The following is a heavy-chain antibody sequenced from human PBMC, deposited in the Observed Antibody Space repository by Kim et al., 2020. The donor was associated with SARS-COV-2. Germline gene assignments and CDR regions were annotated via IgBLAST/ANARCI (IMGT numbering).Heavy chain of an antibody. CDR2: ISYDGSNK. Sequence: GGSLGLSCAASGFTFSSYAMHWVRQAPGKGLEWVAVISYDGSNKYYADSVKGRFTISRDNSKNTLYLQMNSLRAEDTAVYYCASSYDSSGYPFDYWGQGT. CDR1: GFTFSSYA. V-gene: IGHV3-30*04. CDR3: ASSYDSSGYPFDY. J-gene: IGHJ4*02. D-gene: IGHD3-22*01.